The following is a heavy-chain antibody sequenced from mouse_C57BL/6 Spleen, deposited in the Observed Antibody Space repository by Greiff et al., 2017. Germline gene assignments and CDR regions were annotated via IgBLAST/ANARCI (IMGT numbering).Heavy chain of an antibody. CDR2: IYPRSGNT. D-gene: IGHD1-1*01. CDR3: ARDYGSSYWYFDV. V-gene: IGHV1-81*01. CDR1: GYTFTSYG. Sequence: VNLVESGAELARPGASVKLSCKASGYTFTSYGISWVKQRTGQGLEWIGEIYPRSGNTYYNEKFKGKATLTADKSSSTAYMELRSLTSEDSAVYFCARDYGSSYWYFDVWGTGTTVTVSS. J-gene: IGHJ1*03.